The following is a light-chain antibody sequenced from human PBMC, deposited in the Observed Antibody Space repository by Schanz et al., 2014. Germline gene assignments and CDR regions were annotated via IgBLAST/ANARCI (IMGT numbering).Light chain of an antibody. J-gene: IGLJ3*02. CDR2: DVS. CDR3: QSYDNRLNGSL. Sequence: QSALTQPASVSGSPGQSITITCTGTSSDVGGYKYVSWFQQHPGKAPKLLIYDVSNRPSGVPDRFSGSKSGNTASLTVSGLQAEDEADYYCQSYDNRLNGSLFGGGTKLTVL. CDR1: SSDVGGYKY. V-gene: IGLV2-14*01.